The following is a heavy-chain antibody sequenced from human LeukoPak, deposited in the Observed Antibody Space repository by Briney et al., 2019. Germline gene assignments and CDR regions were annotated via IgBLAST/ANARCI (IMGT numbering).Heavy chain of an antibody. D-gene: IGHD3-22*01. CDR1: GGSFSGYY. Sequence: SETLSLTCAVYGGSFSGYYWSWLRQPPGKGLEWIGEINHSGSTNYNPSLKSRVTISVDTSKNQFSLKLSSVTAADTAVYYCAAQRGAPWWLLTLHGAFDIWGQGTMVTVSS. CDR3: AAQRGAPWWLLTLHGAFDI. J-gene: IGHJ3*02. V-gene: IGHV4-34*01. CDR2: INHSGST.